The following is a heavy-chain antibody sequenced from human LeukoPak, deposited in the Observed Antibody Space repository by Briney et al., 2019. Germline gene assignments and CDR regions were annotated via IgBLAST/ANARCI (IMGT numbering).Heavy chain of an antibody. V-gene: IGHV1-2*02. CDR3: ARDEGPVTTFVGFRGAPPGY. CDR2: INPNSGGT. Sequence: ASVKVSCKASGYTFTGYYMHWVRQAPGQGLEWMGWINPNSGGTNYAQKFQGRVTMTTDTSTSTAYMELRSLRSDDTAVYYCARDEGPVTTFVGFRGAPPGYWGQGTLVTVSS. J-gene: IGHJ4*02. D-gene: IGHD4-17*01. CDR1: GYTFTGYY.